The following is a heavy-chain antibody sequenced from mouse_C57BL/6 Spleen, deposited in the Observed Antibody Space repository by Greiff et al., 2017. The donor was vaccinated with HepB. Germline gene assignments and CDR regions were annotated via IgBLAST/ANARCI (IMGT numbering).Heavy chain of an antibody. CDR3: ARVDYGSSYAC. Sequence: QVQLQQPGAELVMPGASVKLSCKASGYTFTSYWMHWVKQRPGQGLEWIGEIDPSDSYTNYNQKFKGKSTLTVDKSSSTAYMQLSSLTSEDSAVYYCARVDYGSSYACWGQGTLVTVSA. V-gene: IGHV1-69*01. J-gene: IGHJ3*01. CDR2: IDPSDSYT. D-gene: IGHD1-1*01. CDR1: GYTFTSYW.